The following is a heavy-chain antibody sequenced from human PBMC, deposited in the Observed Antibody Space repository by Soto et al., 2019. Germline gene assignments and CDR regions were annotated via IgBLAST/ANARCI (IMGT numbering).Heavy chain of an antibody. CDR1: GGSISSGGYY. CDR3: ARRDSGYIHGPPHYYYGLDV. D-gene: IGHD5-18*01. CDR2: IDYSGGT. J-gene: IGHJ6*02. Sequence: QVQLQESGPGLVKPSQTLSLTCSVSGGSISSGGYYWCWVRQHPGKGLEWIGYIDYSGGTNYNPSLKSRLSMSVDTSKNHFSLQLTSVTAADTAVYYCARRDSGYIHGPPHYYYGLDVWGQGTTVTVSS. V-gene: IGHV4-31*03.